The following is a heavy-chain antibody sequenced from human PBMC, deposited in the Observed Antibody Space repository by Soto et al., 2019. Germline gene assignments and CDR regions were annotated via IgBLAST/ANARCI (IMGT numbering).Heavy chain of an antibody. CDR2: ISYDGRNT. CDR3: ARVPDFRYCSSGNCDPDY. Sequence: QVQLVESGGGVVQPGRSLRLSCAVAGFTFSSYAMHWVRQAPGKGLEWVAVISYDGRNTYYADSMKGRFTISRDNSKNTLYLQRNSLGAEDTAVYFCARVPDFRYCSSGNCDPDYWGQGTLVTVSS. J-gene: IGHJ4*02. CDR1: GFTFSSYA. D-gene: IGHD2-15*01. V-gene: IGHV3-30*04.